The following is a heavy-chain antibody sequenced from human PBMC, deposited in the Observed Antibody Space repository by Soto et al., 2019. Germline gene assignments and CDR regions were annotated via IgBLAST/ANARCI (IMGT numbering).Heavy chain of an antibody. J-gene: IGHJ4*02. CDR3: ARGGTVVNGFDS. V-gene: IGHV4-59*01. CDR2: IYYSGST. CDR1: GGSISTYY. D-gene: IGHD2-15*01. Sequence: QVQLRESGPGLVKPSETLSLTCTVSGGSISTYYWSWIRQPPGMGLEWIGYIYYSGSTNYNPSLKSRVTMSVDTSKNQFSLKLSSVTAADTAVYYCARGGTVVNGFDSWGQGTLVTVSS.